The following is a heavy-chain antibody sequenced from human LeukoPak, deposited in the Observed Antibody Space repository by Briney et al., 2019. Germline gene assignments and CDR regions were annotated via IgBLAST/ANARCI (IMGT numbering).Heavy chain of an antibody. Sequence: GGSLRLSCAASGLTFSSYEMNWVRQAPGKGLEWVSYISSSGSTIYYADSVKGRFTISRDNAKNSLYLQMNSLRAEDTAVYYCARVIRDYRHRSDAFDIWGQGTMVTVSS. V-gene: IGHV3-48*03. CDR1: GLTFSSYE. CDR3: ARVIRDYRHRSDAFDI. J-gene: IGHJ3*02. D-gene: IGHD3-10*01. CDR2: ISSSGSTI.